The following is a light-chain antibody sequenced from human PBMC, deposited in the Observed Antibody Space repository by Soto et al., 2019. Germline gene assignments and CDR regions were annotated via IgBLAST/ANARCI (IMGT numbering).Light chain of an antibody. Sequence: EVVMTQSPLSLPVTLGQPASISCRSSHSLVYSDGNAYLNWFHQRPGQSPRRLIYKVSYRDSGVPDRFSGRGSGTDFTLKISRVEAEDVGIYYCMQGTHWPPYTFGQGTRLEIK. V-gene: IGKV2-30*01. CDR2: KVS. CDR1: HSLVYSDGNAY. CDR3: MQGTHWPPYT. J-gene: IGKJ2*01.